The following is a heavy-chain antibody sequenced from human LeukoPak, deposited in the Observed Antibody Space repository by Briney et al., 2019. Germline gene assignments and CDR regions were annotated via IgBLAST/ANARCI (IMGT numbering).Heavy chain of an antibody. D-gene: IGHD1-26*01. Sequence: PGGSLRLSCAASGFTFSSYAMSWVRQAPGKGLEWVSAISGSGGSTYYADSVKGRFTISRDNSKNSLYLQMNALRPDDTAVYYCVRGPDSESFIVWGQGTRVTVSS. V-gene: IGHV3-23*01. CDR3: VRGPDSESFIV. CDR2: ISGSGGST. J-gene: IGHJ4*02. CDR1: GFTFSSYA.